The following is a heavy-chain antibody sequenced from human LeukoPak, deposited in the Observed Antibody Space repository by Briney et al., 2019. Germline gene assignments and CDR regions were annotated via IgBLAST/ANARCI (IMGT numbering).Heavy chain of an antibody. Sequence: PPETLSLTCTVSGGSVRNYYWSWIRQSAARGPEWIGRIYSGGDTYHNPSLTGRVTLSVDTSKNQFSLTLTSVTAADTAVYFCARDAPPQGITMFWTIWGHGTMVSVSS. V-gene: IGHV4-4*07. CDR1: GGSVRNYY. CDR3: ARDAPPQGITMFWTI. D-gene: IGHD3-10*02. J-gene: IGHJ3*02. CDR2: IYSGGDT.